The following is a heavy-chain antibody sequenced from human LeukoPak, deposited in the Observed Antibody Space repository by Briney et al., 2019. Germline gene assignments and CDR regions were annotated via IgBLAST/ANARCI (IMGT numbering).Heavy chain of an antibody. Sequence: SETLSLTCAVYGGSFSGYYWSWIRQPPGKGLEWIGEINHSGSTNYNPSLKSRVTISVDTSESQFSLKLSSVTAADTAVYYCARERLVEMSTIFDFWGQGTLVTVSS. V-gene: IGHV4-34*01. CDR3: ARERLVEMSTIFDF. CDR1: GGSFSGYY. CDR2: INHSGST. D-gene: IGHD5-24*01. J-gene: IGHJ4*02.